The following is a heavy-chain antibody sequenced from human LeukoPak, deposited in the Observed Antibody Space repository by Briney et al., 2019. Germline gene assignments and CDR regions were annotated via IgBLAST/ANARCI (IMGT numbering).Heavy chain of an antibody. J-gene: IGHJ5*02. CDR1: GYTFTGYY. Sequence: ASMKVSCKASGYTFTGYYIHWLRQAPGQGLEWMGFINPNSGGTNYAQKFQGRVTMTRDTSISTAYMELSSLTSDDTAVYYCAKDRAVPAAFGPLWFDPWGQGTLVSVSS. D-gene: IGHD2-2*01. V-gene: IGHV1-2*02. CDR2: INPNSGGT. CDR3: AKDRAVPAAFGPLWFDP.